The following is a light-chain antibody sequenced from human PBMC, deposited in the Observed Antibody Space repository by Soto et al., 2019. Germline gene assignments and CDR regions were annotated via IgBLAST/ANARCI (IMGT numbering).Light chain of an antibody. CDR1: QSVGNW. CDR2: RAS. V-gene: IGKV1-5*03. J-gene: IGKJ1*01. CDR3: QQYSSYPGT. Sequence: DTQMTQSPSTLSASVGDRVTITCRASQSVGNWLAWYQQKPGKAPKLLIYRASSLESGVPSRFSGSGSGTEFTLTISSLQPDDFANYYCQQYSSYPGTFGQGTKVEIK.